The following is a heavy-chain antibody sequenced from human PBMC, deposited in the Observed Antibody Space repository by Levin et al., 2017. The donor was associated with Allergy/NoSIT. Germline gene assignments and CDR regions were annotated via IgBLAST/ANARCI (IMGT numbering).Heavy chain of an antibody. V-gene: IGHV4-39*01. CDR3: ARQCYDILTGYYNFDY. J-gene: IGHJ4*02. D-gene: IGHD3-9*01. Sequence: SETLSLTCTVSGGSISSSISYWGWIRQAPGKGLEWIGSIYNSGSTYYNPSLKSRVTTSVDTSKNQFSLKLSSVTAADKAVYYCARQCYDILTGYYNFDYWGQGTLVTVSS. CDR1: GGSISSSISY. CDR2: IYNSGST.